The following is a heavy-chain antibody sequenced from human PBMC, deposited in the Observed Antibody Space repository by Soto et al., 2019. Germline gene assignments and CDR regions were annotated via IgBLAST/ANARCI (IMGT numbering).Heavy chain of an antibody. D-gene: IGHD3-22*01. CDR2: IIPIFGTA. Sequence: QVQLVQPGAEVRKPGSSVKVSCKASGGTFSRHAISWVRQAPGQGLEWMGGIIPIFGTANHAQKFQGRVTIIADESTSTVYMELSSLRSEDTAMYYCARGWGYDSNDYYYAYWGQGTLVNVSS. CDR1: GGTFSRHA. CDR3: ARGWGYDSNDYYYAY. V-gene: IGHV1-69*01. J-gene: IGHJ4*02.